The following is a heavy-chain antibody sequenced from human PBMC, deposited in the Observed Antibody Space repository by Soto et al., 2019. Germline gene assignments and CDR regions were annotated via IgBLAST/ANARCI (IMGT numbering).Heavy chain of an antibody. J-gene: IGHJ4*02. CDR3: ARHGLTHEPTADFDY. Sequence: SETLSLTCTVSGGSISSYYWSWIRQPPGKGLEWIGYIYYSGSTNYNPSLKSRVTISVDTSKNQFSLKLSSVTAADTAVYYCARHGLTHEPTADFDYWGQGTLVTVSS. CDR1: GGSISSYY. D-gene: IGHD4-17*01. V-gene: IGHV4-59*08. CDR2: IYYSGST.